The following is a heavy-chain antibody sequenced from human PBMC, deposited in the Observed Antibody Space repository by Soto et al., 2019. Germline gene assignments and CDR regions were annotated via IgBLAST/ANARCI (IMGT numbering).Heavy chain of an antibody. CDR2: VYSSGGT. CDR1: GGSMSSHY. V-gene: IGHV4-4*07. J-gene: IGHJ5*02. CDR3: ARGQRFSDWFDP. Sequence: SETLSLTCTVSGGSMSSHYWTWIRQPAGKGLEWIGRVYSSGGTHYNPSLKSRVTISLDTSKNQFSLRLLSVTDADTAVYYCARGQRFSDWFDPWGQGTLVTVSS. D-gene: IGHD3-3*01.